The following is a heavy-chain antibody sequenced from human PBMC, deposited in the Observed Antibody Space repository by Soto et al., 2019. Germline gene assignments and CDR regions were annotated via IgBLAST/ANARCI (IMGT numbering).Heavy chain of an antibody. Sequence: SVKVSCKASGGIFSTYAISWLRQAPGQGLEWMGGIIPIFGTPNYAQRFQGRVTITADESTSTAYMELSSLRSEDTAVYYCARESVTAAAGIPPGMDVWGQGTTVTVSS. CDR2: IIPIFGTP. V-gene: IGHV1-69*13. D-gene: IGHD6-13*01. CDR1: GGIFSTYA. CDR3: ARESVTAAAGIPPGMDV. J-gene: IGHJ6*02.